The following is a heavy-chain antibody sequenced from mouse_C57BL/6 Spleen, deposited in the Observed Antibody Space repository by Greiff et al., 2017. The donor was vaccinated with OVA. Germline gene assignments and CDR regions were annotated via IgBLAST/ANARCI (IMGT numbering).Heavy chain of an antibody. CDR3: ERAPLTGTRYFDV. V-gene: IGHV1-64*01. J-gene: IGHJ1*03. D-gene: IGHD4-1*01. CDR1: GYTFTSYW. CDR2: IHPNSGST. Sequence: QVQLQQPGAELVKPGASVKLSCKASGYTFTSYWMHWVKQRPGQGLEWIGMIHPNSGSTNYNEKFKSKATLTVDKSSSTAYMQLSSLTSEDSAVXYYERAPLTGTRYFDVWGTGTTVTVSS.